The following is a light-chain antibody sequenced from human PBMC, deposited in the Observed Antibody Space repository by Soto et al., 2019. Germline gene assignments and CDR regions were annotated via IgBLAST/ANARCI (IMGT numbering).Light chain of an antibody. Sequence: EIVMTQSPATLSVSPGERATLSCRASQNINSNLAWYQQRPGQAPSLLIDDASTRATGIPARCSGSGSGTEFTLTISSLQSEDFAVYFCQQYNDWPFTFGQGTKLEIQ. CDR3: QQYNDWPFT. CDR2: DAS. J-gene: IGKJ2*01. V-gene: IGKV3D-15*01. CDR1: QNINSN.